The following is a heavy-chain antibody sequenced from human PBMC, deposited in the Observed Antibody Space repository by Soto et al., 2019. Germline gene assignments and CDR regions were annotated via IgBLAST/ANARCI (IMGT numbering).Heavy chain of an antibody. J-gene: IGHJ4*02. CDR1: GFTFSSYW. Sequence: GGSLRLSCAASGFTFSSYWMSWVRQAPGKGLEWVANIKQDGSEKYYVDSVKGRFTISRDNATNSLYLQMNSLRAEDTAVYYCARVYIVVVPAAQHLDDWGQGTLVTVSS. D-gene: IGHD2-2*01. CDR2: IKQDGSEK. CDR3: ARVYIVVVPAAQHLDD. V-gene: IGHV3-7*01.